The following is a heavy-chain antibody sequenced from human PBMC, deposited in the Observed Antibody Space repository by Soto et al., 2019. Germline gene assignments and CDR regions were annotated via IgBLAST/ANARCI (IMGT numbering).Heavy chain of an antibody. Sequence: QVQLVQSGAEVKKPGSSVKVSCKSSGGTFSNYGFSWVRQAPGQGLECMGVIVPIFGAEHPQKFQGRVTITADEATNTVFMELRGLRSEDTAVDYCARGGSDYECSGDYQGHVWGPGNKGNVS. CDR2: IVPIFGA. D-gene: IGHD3-22*01. CDR1: GGTFSNYG. J-gene: IGHJ6*01. CDR3: ARGGSDYECSGDYQGHV. V-gene: IGHV1-69*12.